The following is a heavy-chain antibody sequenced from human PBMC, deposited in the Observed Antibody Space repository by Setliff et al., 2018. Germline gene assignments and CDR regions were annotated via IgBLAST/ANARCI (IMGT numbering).Heavy chain of an antibody. CDR3: ARGGTYRYFDY. CDR2: LYTSGDT. V-gene: IGHV4-4*07. CDR1: GGSISSHY. Sequence: SETLSLTCTVSGGSISSHYWTWIRQPAGKGLEWIERLYTSGDTNYNPSLKSRVSMSLDTSKNQFSLKLSSVTAADTAVYYCARGGTYRYFDYWGQGTLVTVSS. J-gene: IGHJ4*02.